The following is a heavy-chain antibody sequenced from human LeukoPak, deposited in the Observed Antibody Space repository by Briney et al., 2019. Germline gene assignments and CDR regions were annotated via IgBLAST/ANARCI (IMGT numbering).Heavy chain of an antibody. D-gene: IGHD5-12*01. J-gene: IGHJ4*02. V-gene: IGHV4-39*01. CDR3: ARLPTITFFDY. Sequence: SETLSLTCTVSGGSISSSNCYWGWIRQPPGKGLEWIGSIYYSVNTSYNPSLKSRVTISVDTSKNQFSLKLSSVTAADTAVYYCARLPTITFFDYWGQGTLVTVSS. CDR1: GGSISSSNCY. CDR2: IYYSVNT.